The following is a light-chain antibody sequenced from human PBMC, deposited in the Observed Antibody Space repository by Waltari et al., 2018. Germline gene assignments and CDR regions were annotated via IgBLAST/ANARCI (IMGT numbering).Light chain of an antibody. CDR3: QTGGHGTWV. CDR1: SGHSSNV. CDR2: VNSDGSH. V-gene: IGLV4-69*01. Sequence: QLVLPQSPSASASLGASVKLTCTLSSGHSSNVIAWLQQQPEKGPRHLMKVNSDGSHSKGDEIPDRFSGSSSGAERYLTISSLQSEDEADYYCQTGGHGTWVFGGGTKLTVL. J-gene: IGLJ3*02.